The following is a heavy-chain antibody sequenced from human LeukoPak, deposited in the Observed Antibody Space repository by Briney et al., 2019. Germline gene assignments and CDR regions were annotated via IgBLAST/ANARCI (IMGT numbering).Heavy chain of an antibody. CDR1: GYSICSGYY. Sequence: SETLSLTCTVSGYSICSGYYWGWIRQPPGKGLEWIGSVYHSGSTYYNPSLKSRVTISVDTSKNQFSLKLSPVTAADTAVYYCARDLGGSQTYWGQGTLVTVSS. J-gene: IGHJ4*02. D-gene: IGHD1-26*01. CDR2: VYHSGST. V-gene: IGHV4-38-2*02. CDR3: ARDLGGSQTY.